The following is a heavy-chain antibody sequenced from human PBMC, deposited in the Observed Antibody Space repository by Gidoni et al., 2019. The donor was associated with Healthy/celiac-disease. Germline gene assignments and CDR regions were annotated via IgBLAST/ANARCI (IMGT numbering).Heavy chain of an antibody. V-gene: IGHV3-49*03. D-gene: IGHD2-15*01. CDR1: GFTFGDYA. CDR2: IRSKAYGGTT. Sequence: EVQLVESGGGLVQPGRSLRLSCTASGFTFGDYAMSWFRQAPGKGLEWVGFIRSKAYGGTTEYAASVKGRFTISRDDSKSIAYLQMSSLKTEDTAVYYCTREERLGYCSGGSCYSGFSAFDIWGQGTMVTVSS. CDR3: TREERLGYCSGGSCYSGFSAFDI. J-gene: IGHJ3*02.